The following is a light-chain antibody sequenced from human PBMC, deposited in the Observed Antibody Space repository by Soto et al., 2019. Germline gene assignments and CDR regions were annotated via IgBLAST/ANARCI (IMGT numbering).Light chain of an antibody. Sequence: AIQMTQSPSSLSASVGDRVTITCRASQGIRNELGWYQQKPGRAPKLLIYAASSLQSGVPSRFSGSGSGTDFTLTISSLQPEDFATYYGLQDYNYPRTFGQGTKVEIK. J-gene: IGKJ1*01. CDR3: LQDYNYPRT. CDR2: AAS. V-gene: IGKV1-6*01. CDR1: QGIRNE.